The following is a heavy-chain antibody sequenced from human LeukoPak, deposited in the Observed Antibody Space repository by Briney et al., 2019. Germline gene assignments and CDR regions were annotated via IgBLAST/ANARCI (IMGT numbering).Heavy chain of an antibody. V-gene: IGHV3-23*01. CDR3: AKAPRFGDHATEYYYYYMHV. D-gene: IGHD3-16*01. CDR1: GFTFTSYA. J-gene: IGHJ6*03. CDR2: ISGSGGGT. Sequence: PGGSLRLSCAASGFTFTSYAMSWVRQAPGKGLVWVSSISGSGGGTFYADSVKGRFTISRDNSKNTLYLQMNSLRVEDTAVYYCAKAPRFGDHATEYYYYYMHVWGKGTTVTVSS.